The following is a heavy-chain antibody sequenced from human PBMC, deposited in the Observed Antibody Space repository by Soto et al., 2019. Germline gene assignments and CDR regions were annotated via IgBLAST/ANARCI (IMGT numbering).Heavy chain of an antibody. CDR3: ARVEQLGTFDY. CDR2: IYYSGST. D-gene: IGHD7-27*01. Sequence: SETLSLTCTVSGGSISSYYWSWIRQPPGKGLEWIGYIYYSGSTNYNPSLKSRVTISVDTSKNQFSLKLSSVTAADTAVYYCARVEQLGTFDYWGQGTLVTVSS. CDR1: GGSISSYY. V-gene: IGHV4-59*01. J-gene: IGHJ4*02.